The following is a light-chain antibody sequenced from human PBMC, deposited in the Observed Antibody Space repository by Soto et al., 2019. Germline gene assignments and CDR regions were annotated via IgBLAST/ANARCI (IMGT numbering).Light chain of an antibody. Sequence: QSALTQPASVSGSPGQSITISCTGTSSDVGGYNYVSWYQQPPGKAPKLVIFDVSNRPSGVSNRFSGSKSGNTASLTISGLQREDEADYYCLSYTSSTTYVFGTGTKVTVL. CDR3: LSYTSSTTYV. CDR2: DVS. J-gene: IGLJ1*01. CDR1: SSDVGGYNY. V-gene: IGLV2-14*01.